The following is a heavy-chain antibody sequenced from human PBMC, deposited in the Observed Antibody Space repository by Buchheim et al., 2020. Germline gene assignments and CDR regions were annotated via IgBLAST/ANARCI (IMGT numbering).Heavy chain of an antibody. D-gene: IGHD2-2*01. CDR3: AREKDCSSTSCSEAYYYYYGMDV. CDR2: IIPIFGTA. J-gene: IGHJ6*02. V-gene: IGHV1-69*01. Sequence: QVQLVQSGAEVKKPGSSVKVSCKASGGTFSGYAISWVRQAPGQGLEWMGGIIPIFGTANYAQKFQGRVTITADESTSTAYMELSSLRSEDTAVYYCAREKDCSSTSCSEAYYYYYGMDVWGQGTT. CDR1: GGTFSGYA.